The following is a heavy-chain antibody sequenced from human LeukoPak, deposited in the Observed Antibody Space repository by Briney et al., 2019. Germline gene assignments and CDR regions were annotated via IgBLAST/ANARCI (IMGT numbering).Heavy chain of an antibody. Sequence: AVRVSFKESGGTFIIYAISGGRQGPGEGFEWMGRIIPILGIAHYPQTFQGSVTITADKSTSTAYMELSSLRSEDTAVYYCASLKALVYYWGQGTLVTVSS. CDR1: GGTFIIYA. CDR2: IIPILGIA. D-gene: IGHD2-8*01. V-gene: IGHV1-69*04. J-gene: IGHJ4*02. CDR3: ASLKALVYY.